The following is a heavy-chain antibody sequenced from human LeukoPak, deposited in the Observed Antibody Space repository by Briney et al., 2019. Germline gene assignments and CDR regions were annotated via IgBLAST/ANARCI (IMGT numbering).Heavy chain of an antibody. CDR1: GGSISSYY. D-gene: IGHD2-8*01. Sequence: SETLSLTCTVSGGSISSYYWSWIRQPPGKGLEWIGYIYYSGSTNYNPSLKSRVTISVDTSKNQFSLKLSSVTAADTAVYYCARHLMVPGDLPNDDAFDIWGQGTMVTVSS. V-gene: IGHV4-59*08. CDR2: IYYSGST. CDR3: ARHLMVPGDLPNDDAFDI. J-gene: IGHJ3*02.